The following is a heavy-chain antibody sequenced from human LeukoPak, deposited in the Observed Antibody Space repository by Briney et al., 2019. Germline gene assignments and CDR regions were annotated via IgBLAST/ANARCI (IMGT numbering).Heavy chain of an antibody. CDR3: ARGRLFIGSLRIYGMDV. CDR2: INHSGST. D-gene: IGHD2-21*01. J-gene: IGHJ6*04. CDR1: GGSLSGYY. V-gene: IGHV4-34*01. Sequence: SDTLSLTCALYGGSLSGYYWSWIRPPPRKGLDWIGEINHSGSTNYNPSLKSRVTISVDTSKNQFSLKRSSVTAADTAVYYCARGRLFIGSLRIYGMDVWGKGTTVTVSS.